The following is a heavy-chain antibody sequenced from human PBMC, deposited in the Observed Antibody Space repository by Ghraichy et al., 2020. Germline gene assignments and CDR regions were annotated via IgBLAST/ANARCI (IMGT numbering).Heavy chain of an antibody. CDR1: GFTFSNAW. CDR2: IKSKTDGGTT. D-gene: IGHD2-2*01. J-gene: IGHJ6*02. CDR3: TTARVIVVEPAAIDYYYYGMDV. V-gene: IGHV3-15*01. Sequence: GGSLRLSCAASGFTFSNAWMSWVRQAPGKGLEWVGRIKSKTDGGTTDYAAPVKGRFTISRDDSKNTLYLQMNSLKTEDTAVYYCTTARVIVVEPAAIDYYYYGMDVWGQGTTVTVSS.